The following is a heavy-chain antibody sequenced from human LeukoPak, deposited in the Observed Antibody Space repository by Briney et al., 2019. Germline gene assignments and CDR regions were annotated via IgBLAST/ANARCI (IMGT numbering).Heavy chain of an antibody. CDR2: IYPGDSDT. D-gene: IGHD2-15*01. CDR1: GSIFTSYW. J-gene: IGHJ3*02. Sequence: GASLQISCKGSGSIFTSYWIGWVRPLPGKGLEWMGIIYPGDSDTRYSPSFQGLVTISADKSISTAYLQWSSLKASDTAVYYCARGVVVVADVAFDIWGQGTMVTVSS. CDR3: ARGVVVVADVAFDI. V-gene: IGHV5-51*01.